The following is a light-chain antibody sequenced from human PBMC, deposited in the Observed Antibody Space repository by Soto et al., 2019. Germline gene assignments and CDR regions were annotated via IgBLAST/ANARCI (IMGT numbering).Light chain of an antibody. CDR2: GAS. CDR1: QSVSSNY. CDR3: QHYVTSPWS. Sequence: EIVLTQSPGTLSLSPGERATLSCRASQSVSSNYLAWYQQKPGQAPRLLIYGASSRATGIPDRFSGSGSGTDFTLTISRLEPEDITVYYCQHYVTSPWSFGQRTKVELK. J-gene: IGKJ1*01. V-gene: IGKV3-20*01.